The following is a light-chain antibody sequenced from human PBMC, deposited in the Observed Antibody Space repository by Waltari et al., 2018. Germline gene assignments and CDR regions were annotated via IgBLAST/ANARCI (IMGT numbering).Light chain of an antibody. CDR3: GAWDASLNGYV. Sequence: QFVLTQPPSASGTLGQRVTPSCSGRSSNIGSNVVRWYQQLPGTAPKLLIHSSNQRPSGVPDRFSGSKSGTSASLAISGLQSEDEADYHCGAWDASLNGYVFGTGTKVTVL. J-gene: IGLJ1*01. V-gene: IGLV1-44*01. CDR2: SSN. CDR1: SSNIGSNV.